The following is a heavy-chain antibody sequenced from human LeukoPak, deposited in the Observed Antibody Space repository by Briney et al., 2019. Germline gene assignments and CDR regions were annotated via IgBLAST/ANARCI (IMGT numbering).Heavy chain of an antibody. CDR1: GGSINSYY. CDR3: ARVRLGYCSSTSCYGRVGYFDY. J-gene: IGHJ4*02. V-gene: IGHV4-4*07. D-gene: IGHD2-2*01. CDR2: IYTSGST. Sequence: SETLSLTCTVSGGSINSYYWSWIRQPAGKGLEWIGRIYTSGSTNYNPSLKSRVTMSVDTSKNQFSLKLSSVTAADTAVYYCARVRLGYCSSTSCYGRVGYFDYWGQGTLVTVSS.